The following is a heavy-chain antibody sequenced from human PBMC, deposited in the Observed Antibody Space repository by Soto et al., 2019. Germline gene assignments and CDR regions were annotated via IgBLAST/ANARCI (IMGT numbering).Heavy chain of an antibody. J-gene: IGHJ5*02. CDR3: ARGYCSGGSCYRSWFDP. CDR2: IYHSGST. Sequence: PSETLSLTCAVSGGSISSGGYSWSWIRQPPGKGLEWIGYIYHSGSTYYNPSLKSRVTISVDRSKNQFSLKLSSVTAADTAVYYCARGYCSGGSCYRSWFDPWGQGTLVTSPQ. CDR1: GGSISSGGYS. V-gene: IGHV4-30-2*01. D-gene: IGHD2-15*01.